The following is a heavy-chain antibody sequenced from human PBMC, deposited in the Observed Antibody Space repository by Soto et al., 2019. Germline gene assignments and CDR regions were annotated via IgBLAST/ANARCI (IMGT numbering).Heavy chain of an antibody. CDR3: ATSSWSSGREVRRWFDP. J-gene: IGHJ5*02. Sequence: GASVKVSCKVSGYTLTELSMHWVRQAPGKGLEWMGGFDPDDGETNYAQKFQGRVTMTEDTSTDTACMELSSLRSEDTAVYYCATSSWSSGREVRRWFDPWGQGTLVTVS. V-gene: IGHV1-24*01. D-gene: IGHD3-22*01. CDR2: FDPDDGET. CDR1: GYTLTELS.